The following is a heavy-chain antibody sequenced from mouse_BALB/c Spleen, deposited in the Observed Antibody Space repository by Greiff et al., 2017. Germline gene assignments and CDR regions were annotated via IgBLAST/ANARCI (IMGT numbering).Heavy chain of an antibody. CDR1: GYTFTDYA. CDR2: ISTYSGNT. Sequence: VQLQQSGPELVRPGVSVKISCKGSGYTFTDYAMHWVKQSHATSLEWIGVISTYSGNTNYNQKFKGKATMTVDKSSSTAYMELARLTSEDSAIYYCARAGYYGSSYGHYAMDYWGQGTSVTVSS. V-gene: IGHV1-67*01. D-gene: IGHD1-1*01. J-gene: IGHJ4*01. CDR3: ARAGYYGSSYGHYAMDY.